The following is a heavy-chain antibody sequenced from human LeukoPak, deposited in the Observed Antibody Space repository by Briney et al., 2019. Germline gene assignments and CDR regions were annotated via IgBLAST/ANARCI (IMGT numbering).Heavy chain of an antibody. CDR1: GGSFSGYY. V-gene: IGHV4-34*01. J-gene: IGHJ4*02. Sequence: SETLSLTCAVYGGSFSGYYWSWIRQPPGKGLEWIGEINDSGSTNYNPSLKSRVTISVDTSKNQFSLKLSSVTAADTAVYYCARHDHEDANLDYWGQGTLVTVSS. D-gene: IGHD4/OR15-4a*01. CDR3: ARHDHEDANLDY. CDR2: INDSGST.